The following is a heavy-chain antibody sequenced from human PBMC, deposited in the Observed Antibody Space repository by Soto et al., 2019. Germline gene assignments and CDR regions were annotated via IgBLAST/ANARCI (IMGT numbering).Heavy chain of an antibody. V-gene: IGHV1-8*01. J-gene: IGHJ6*03. Sequence: ASVKVSCKASGYTFTSYDINWVRQATGQGLEWMGWMNPNSGNTGYAQKFQGRVTMTRNTSISTAYMELSSLRSEDTAVYYCARAFQWLVSNYYYMDAWGKGTTVTVSS. CDR1: GYTFTSYD. D-gene: IGHD6-19*01. CDR3: ARAFQWLVSNYYYMDA. CDR2: MNPNSGNT.